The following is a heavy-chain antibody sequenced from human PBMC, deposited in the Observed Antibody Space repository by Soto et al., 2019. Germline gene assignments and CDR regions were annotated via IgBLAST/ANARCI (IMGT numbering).Heavy chain of an antibody. Sequence: QVQFVQSGAEVKKPGASVKVSCQTSGYTFSKFAIHWVRQAPGQRLEWMGWILGGSGETRYAQRFQDRVTITRDTSASTAYMEVRSLRSEDKARYYCVRGGDHTDYDYGLDYWGQGTLVTVSS. CDR3: VRGGDHTDYDYGLDY. V-gene: IGHV1-3*01. J-gene: IGHJ4*02. CDR1: GYTFSKFA. CDR2: ILGGSGET. D-gene: IGHD5-12*01.